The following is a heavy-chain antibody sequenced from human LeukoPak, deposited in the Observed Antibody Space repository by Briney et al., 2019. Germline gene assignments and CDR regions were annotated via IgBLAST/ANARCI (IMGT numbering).Heavy chain of an antibody. D-gene: IGHD3-10*01. CDR2: IIHSGST. CDR3: ARGGSYWGGFGESHRSYYYYGMDV. J-gene: IGHJ6*02. CDR1: GGSFSGYY. V-gene: IGHV4-34*01. Sequence: PSETLSLTCAVYGGSFSGYYWSWTRQPPGKGLEWIGEIIHSGSTNYNPSLKSRVTISVDTSKNQFSLKLSSVTAADTAVYYCARGGSYWGGFGESHRSYYYYGMDVWGQGTTVTVSS.